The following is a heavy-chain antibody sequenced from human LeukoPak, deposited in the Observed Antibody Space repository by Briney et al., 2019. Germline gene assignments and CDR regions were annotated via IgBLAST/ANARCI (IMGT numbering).Heavy chain of an antibody. V-gene: IGHV4-59*08. CDR3: ARKPYGSNFDY. J-gene: IGHJ4*02. CDR2: IYYSGST. D-gene: IGHD3-10*01. Sequence: SETLSLTCTVSGGSISSYYWSWIRQPPGKGLEWIGYIYYSGSTNYNPSLKSRVTISVDTSKNQFSLKLSSVTAADTAVYYCARKPYGSNFDYWGRGTLVTVSS. CDR1: GGSISSYY.